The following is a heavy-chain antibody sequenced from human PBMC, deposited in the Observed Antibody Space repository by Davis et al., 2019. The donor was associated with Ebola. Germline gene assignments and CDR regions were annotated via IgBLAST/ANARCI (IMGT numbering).Heavy chain of an antibody. J-gene: IGHJ6*02. D-gene: IGHD6-13*01. V-gene: IGHV3-30*08. Sequence: GGSLRLSCTASAFSFTNHAMHWXXQAPAPLLXXXPVISSYVRNKYYADSVKGRFTISRDNSKSTVYLHMDSLRPEDTAVYYCARTMSSSWYDRNYFQYYGMDVWGQGTTVTVSS. CDR1: AFSFTNHA. CDR2: ISSYVRNK. CDR3: ARTMSSSWYDRNYFQYYGMDV.